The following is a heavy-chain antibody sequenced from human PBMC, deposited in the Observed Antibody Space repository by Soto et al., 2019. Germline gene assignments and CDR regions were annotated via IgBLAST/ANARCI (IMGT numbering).Heavy chain of an antibody. CDR1: GFTFGDSG. D-gene: IGHD2-21*01. J-gene: IGHJ4*02. CDR2: IRSKTYRGTT. V-gene: IGHV3-49*03. Sequence: EGQLVESGGGLVQPGRSLRLSCTASGFTFGDSGMSWFRQAPGKGLEWVGFIRSKTYRGTTEYAESVKGRFTISRDDSKSIAYLQMNSMKTEDTGVYYCTGGPSGWWLDYWGQGTLVTVSS. CDR3: TGGPSGWWLDY.